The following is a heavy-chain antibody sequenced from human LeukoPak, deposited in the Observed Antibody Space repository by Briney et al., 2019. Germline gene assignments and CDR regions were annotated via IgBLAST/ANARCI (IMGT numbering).Heavy chain of an antibody. CDR1: GFTFSSYS. CDR3: TTSYYDFWSGYPVGFDY. D-gene: IGHD3-3*01. V-gene: IGHV3-15*01. J-gene: IGHJ4*02. CDR2: IKSKTDGGTT. Sequence: GGSLRLSCAASGFTFSSYSMNWVRQAPGKGLEWVGRIKSKTDGGTTDYAAPVKGRFTISRDDSKNTLYLQMNSLKTEDTAVYYCTTSYYDFWSGYPVGFDYWGQGTLVTVSS.